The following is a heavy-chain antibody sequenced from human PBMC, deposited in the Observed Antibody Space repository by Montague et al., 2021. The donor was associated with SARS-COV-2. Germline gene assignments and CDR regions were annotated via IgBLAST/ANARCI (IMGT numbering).Heavy chain of an antibody. CDR1: GGSVSRISSH. Sequence: SETLSLTCTVSGGSVSRISSHWGWIRRPPGKGLEYIGSFYYAGSTQYNPSLKSRVTISVDTSNYQFSLKMNSVTAADTAVYFCARLYGSSFDYWGQGTLVTVSS. D-gene: IGHD4-17*01. V-gene: IGHV4-39*01. CDR3: ARLYGSSFDY. J-gene: IGHJ4*02. CDR2: FYYAGST.